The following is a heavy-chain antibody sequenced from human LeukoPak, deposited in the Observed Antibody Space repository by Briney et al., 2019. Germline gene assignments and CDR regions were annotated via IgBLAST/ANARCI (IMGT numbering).Heavy chain of an antibody. J-gene: IGHJ4*02. V-gene: IGHV4-59*01. CDR2: IYYTGST. D-gene: IGHD5-18*01. CDR1: GGSISSYY. CDR3: ARSRGYSYGNFDY. Sequence: SETLSLTCTVSGGSISSYYWSWIRQPPGEGQEWVGDIYYTGSTNYTPSLKSRVTISVATSKNQFSLKLSSVTAADTAVYYCARSRGYSYGNFDYWGQGTLVTVSS.